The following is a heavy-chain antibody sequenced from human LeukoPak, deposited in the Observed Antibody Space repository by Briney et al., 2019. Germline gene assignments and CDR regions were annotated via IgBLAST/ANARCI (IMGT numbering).Heavy chain of an antibody. J-gene: IGHJ4*02. CDR3: ARGGSDTAMAHDY. D-gene: IGHD5-18*01. Sequence: GGSLRLSCAASGFTFSNHWMHWVRQAPGKGLMWVLRINRDGSRTDYADSVKGRFTISRDDAKNTLYLQVNSLRAEDTAVYFCARGGSDTAMAHDYWGQGTLVTVSS. CDR1: GFTFSNHW. CDR2: INRDGSRT. V-gene: IGHV3-74*01.